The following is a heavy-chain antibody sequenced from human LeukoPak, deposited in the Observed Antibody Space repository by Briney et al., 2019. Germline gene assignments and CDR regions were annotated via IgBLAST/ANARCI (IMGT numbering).Heavy chain of an antibody. CDR2: INPSGGST. J-gene: IGHJ6*03. CDR3: ARRSLINDFWSGYRPTYYYYYMDV. Sequence: ASVKVSCKASGYTFTSYYMHWVRQAPGQGLEWMGIINPSGGSTSYAQKFQGRVTMTRDTSTSTVYMELSSLRSEDTAVYYCARRSLINDFWSGYRPTYYYYYMDVWGKGTTVTVSS. CDR1: GYTFTSYY. D-gene: IGHD3-3*01. V-gene: IGHV1-46*01.